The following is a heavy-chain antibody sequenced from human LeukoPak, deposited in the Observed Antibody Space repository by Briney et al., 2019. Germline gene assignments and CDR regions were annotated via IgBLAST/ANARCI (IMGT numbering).Heavy chain of an antibody. V-gene: IGHV1-69*04. CDR3: ARDLEYCGGDCYPNWFDP. CDR1: GGTFSSYA. D-gene: IGHD2-21*02. Sequence: SVKVSCTASGGTFSSYAIRWVRQAPGQGLEWMGRIIPILGIANYAQKFQGRVTITADKSTSTAYMELSSLRSEDTAVYYCARDLEYCGGDCYPNWFDPWGQGTLVTVSS. J-gene: IGHJ5*02. CDR2: IIPILGIA.